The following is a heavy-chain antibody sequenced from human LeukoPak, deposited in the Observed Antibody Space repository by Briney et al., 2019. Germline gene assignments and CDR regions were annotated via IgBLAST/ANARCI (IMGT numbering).Heavy chain of an antibody. CDR1: GYTFTGYY. J-gene: IGHJ4*02. CDR3: ASDSVLGGSGSYYAAPGRRGDY. V-gene: IGHV1-2*02. Sequence: ASVKVSCKASGYTFTGYYVHWVRQAPGQGLEWMGWINPNSGGTNYAQKFQGRVTMTRDTSISTAYMELSRLRSDDTAVYYCASDSVLGGSGSYYAAPGRRGDYWGQGTLVTVSS. D-gene: IGHD3-10*01. CDR2: INPNSGGT.